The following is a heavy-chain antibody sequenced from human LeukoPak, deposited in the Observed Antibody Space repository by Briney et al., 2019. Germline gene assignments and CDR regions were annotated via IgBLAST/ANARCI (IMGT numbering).Heavy chain of an antibody. D-gene: IGHD2-2*01. V-gene: IGHV3-23*01. CDR3: AKVPLGYCSSTSCIFDPH. CDR2: ISGSGGST. Sequence: GGSLRLSCAASGFTFSSYAMSWVRQAPGKGLEWVSAISGSGGSTYYADSVKGRFTISRDNSKNTLYLQMNSLRAEDTAVYYCAKVPLGYCSSTSCIFDPHWDQGTLVTVSS. J-gene: IGHJ4*02. CDR1: GFTFSSYA.